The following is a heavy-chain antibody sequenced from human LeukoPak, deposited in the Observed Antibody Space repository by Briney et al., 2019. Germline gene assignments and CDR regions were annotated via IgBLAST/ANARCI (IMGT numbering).Heavy chain of an antibody. D-gene: IGHD6-19*01. V-gene: IGHV3-21*01. CDR1: GFTFSSYS. CDR2: ISSSSSYI. J-gene: IGHJ3*02. CDR3: ARAQWLYDAFDI. Sequence: GGSLRLSCAASGFTFSSYSMNWVRQAPGKGLEWVSSISSSSSYIYYADSVKGRFTISRDNSKNTLYLQMNSLRAEDTAVYYCARAQWLYDAFDIWGQGTMVTVSS.